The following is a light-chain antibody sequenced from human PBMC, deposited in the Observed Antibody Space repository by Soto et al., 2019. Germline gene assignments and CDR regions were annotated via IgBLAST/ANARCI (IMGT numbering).Light chain of an antibody. CDR2: AVS. Sequence: QSVLTQPRSVSGSPGQSVTISCTGTNSDVGAYNFISWYQQLPGKAPKLMISAVSQRPSGVPDRFSGSKSGNTASLTISGLQAEDEGDYYCFSYTASHTWVFGGGTKLTV. J-gene: IGLJ3*02. V-gene: IGLV2-11*01. CDR1: NSDVGAYNF. CDR3: FSYTASHTWV.